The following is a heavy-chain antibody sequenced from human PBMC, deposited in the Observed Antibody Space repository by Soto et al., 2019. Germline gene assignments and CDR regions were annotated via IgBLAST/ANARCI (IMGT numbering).Heavy chain of an antibody. D-gene: IGHD3-3*01. CDR1: GFTFSSYG. Sequence: GGSLRLSCAASGFTFSSYGMHWVRQAPGKGLEWVAVIWYDGSNKYYADSVKGRFTISRDNSKNTLYLQMNSLRAEDTAVYYCAKADDFWSGYQGYWGQGTLVTVSS. CDR3: AKADDFWSGYQGY. CDR2: IWYDGSNK. J-gene: IGHJ4*02. V-gene: IGHV3-33*06.